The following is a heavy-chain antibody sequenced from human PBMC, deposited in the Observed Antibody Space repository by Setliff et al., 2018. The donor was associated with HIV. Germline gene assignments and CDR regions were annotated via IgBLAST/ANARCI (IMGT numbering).Heavy chain of an antibody. J-gene: IGHJ4*02. CDR2: IYYSGST. CDR3: ARGSHGTSWTDY. V-gene: IGHV4-39*07. Sequence: PSETLSLTCTVSGGSISSSYYYWVWIRQPPGKGLEWIGSIYYSGSTYYNPSLKSRVTISLDTSKNQFSLNLTSATAADTAMYYCARGSHGTSWTDYWGQGTLVTVSS. CDR1: GGSISSSYYY. D-gene: IGHD6-13*01.